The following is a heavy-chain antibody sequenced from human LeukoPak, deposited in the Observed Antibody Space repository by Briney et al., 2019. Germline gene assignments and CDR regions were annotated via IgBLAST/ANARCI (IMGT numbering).Heavy chain of an antibody. V-gene: IGHV4-39*02. D-gene: IGHD2-2*01. J-gene: IGHJ5*02. CDR2: IYYSGST. CDR1: GGSISSSSYY. CDR3: AREQDQLGYCSSTSCQSSGNWFDP. Sequence: TETLSLTCTVSGGSISSSSYYWGWIRQPPGKGLEWIGSIYYSGSTYYNPSLKSRVTISVDTSKNQFSLTLSSVTAADTAVYYCAREQDQLGYCSSTSCQSSGNWFDPWGQGTLVTVSS.